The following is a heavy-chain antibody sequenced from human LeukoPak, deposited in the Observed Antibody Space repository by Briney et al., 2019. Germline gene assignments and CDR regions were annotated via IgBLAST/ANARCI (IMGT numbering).Heavy chain of an antibody. CDR1: GDSMSSYS. D-gene: IGHD4-11*01. CDR2: ISSSGNT. V-gene: IGHV4-4*07. CDR3: ARAEINDYSRY. J-gene: IGHJ4*02. Sequence: SETLSLTCSVSGDSMSSYSWSWIRQPAGRRLEWIGHISSSGNTNQNPSLKGRVSLSKDTSKNQFSLKLTSVTAADTAVYYCARAEINDYSRYWGQGIPVIVSS.